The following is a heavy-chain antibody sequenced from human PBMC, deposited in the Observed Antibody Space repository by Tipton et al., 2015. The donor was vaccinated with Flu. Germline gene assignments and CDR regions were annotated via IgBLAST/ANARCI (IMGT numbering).Heavy chain of an antibody. V-gene: IGHV4-59*11. CDR1: GGSISGHS. CDR3: AREHFYVVELDDWFFDL. Sequence: TLSLTCAVPGGSISGHSWSWIRQPPGKGLESLGYVSYSGSTNYNPSLKSRVTISADASKNQVSLTLSSVTAADTAVYYRAREHFYVVELDDWFFDLWGRGPLVTVAS. CDR2: VSYSGST. D-gene: IGHD3-10*02. J-gene: IGHJ2*01.